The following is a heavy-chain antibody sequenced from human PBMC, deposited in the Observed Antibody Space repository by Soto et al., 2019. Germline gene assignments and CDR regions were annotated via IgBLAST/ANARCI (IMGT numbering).Heavy chain of an antibody. Sequence: SETLSLTCAVSGGSISSSNWWSWVRQPPGKGLEWIGEIYHSGSTNYNPSLKSRVTISVDKSKNQFSLKLSSVTAADTAVYYCASFRSSFLMFDYWGQGTPVTVSS. J-gene: IGHJ4*02. V-gene: IGHV4-4*02. D-gene: IGHD6-6*01. CDR3: ASFRSSFLMFDY. CDR1: GGSISSSNW. CDR2: IYHSGST.